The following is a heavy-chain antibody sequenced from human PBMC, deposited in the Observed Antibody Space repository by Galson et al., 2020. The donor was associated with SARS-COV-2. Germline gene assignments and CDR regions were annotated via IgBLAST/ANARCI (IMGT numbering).Heavy chain of an antibody. J-gene: IGHJ4*02. CDR1: GFTFSSYE. V-gene: IGHV3-48*03. CDR2: ISSSGSTI. Sequence: GGSLRLSCAASGFTFSSYEMNWVRQAPGKGLEWVSYISSSGSTIYYADSVKGRFTISRDNAKNSLYLQMNSLRAEDTAVYYCAREYHSSGSLGYYFDYWGQGTLVTVSS. D-gene: IGHD6-19*01. CDR3: AREYHSSGSLGYYFDY.